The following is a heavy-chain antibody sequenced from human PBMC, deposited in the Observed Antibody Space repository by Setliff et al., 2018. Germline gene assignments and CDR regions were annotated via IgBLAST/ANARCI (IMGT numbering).Heavy chain of an antibody. V-gene: IGHV3-23*01. CDR3: AKLRYYYDSSGYYYRFDYFYYYMDV. Sequence: PGGSLRLSCVASGFTISNYWMAWVRQAPGKGLEWVSTISDSGGSTYYADSVKGRFTISRDSSKNTLYLQMNSLRAEDTAVYYCAKLRYYYDSSGYYYRFDYFYYYMDVWGKGTTVTVSS. CDR2: ISDSGGST. CDR1: GFTISNYW. J-gene: IGHJ6*03. D-gene: IGHD3-22*01.